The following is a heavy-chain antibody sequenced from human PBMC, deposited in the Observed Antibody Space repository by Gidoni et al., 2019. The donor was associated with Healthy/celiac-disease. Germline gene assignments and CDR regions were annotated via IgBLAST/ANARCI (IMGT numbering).Heavy chain of an antibody. J-gene: IGHJ6*02. Sequence: QVQLQESGPGLVKPSETLSLTCTVSGGSVSSGSYYWSWIRQPPGKGLEWIGYIYYSGSTNYNPSLKSRVTISVDTSKNQFSLKLSSVTAADTAVYYCARSIVVVAATAWDGNYGMDVWGQGTTVTVSS. CDR1: GGSVSSGSYY. D-gene: IGHD2-15*01. V-gene: IGHV4-61*01. CDR2: IYYSGST. CDR3: ARSIVVVAATAWDGNYGMDV.